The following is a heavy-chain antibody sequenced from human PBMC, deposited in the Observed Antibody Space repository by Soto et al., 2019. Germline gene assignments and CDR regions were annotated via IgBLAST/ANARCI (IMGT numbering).Heavy chain of an antibody. D-gene: IGHD2-2*02. CDR2: INHSGST. CDR3: ARRRGYCSSTSCYKDYYYYYGMDV. Sequence: XETLSLTCAVYGLSFSGYYWSRIRQPPGKGLDWIGEINHSGSTNYNPSLKSRVTISVDTSKNQFSLKLSSVTAADTAVYYCARRRGYCSSTSCYKDYYYYYGMDVWGQGTTVTVSS. J-gene: IGHJ6*02. V-gene: IGHV4-34*01. CDR1: GLSFSGYY.